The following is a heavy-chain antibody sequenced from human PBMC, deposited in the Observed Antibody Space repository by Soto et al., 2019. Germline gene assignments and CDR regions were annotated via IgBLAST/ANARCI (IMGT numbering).Heavy chain of an antibody. Sequence: EVQLLESGGGLVQPGGSLRLSCAASGFTFSSYAMSWVRQAPGKGLDWVSAISGSSGSTYYADSVKGRFTISRDNYKNPLYLQMNSLRAEDTAVYYCANGPYDILVPGYWGQGTLVTVSS. J-gene: IGHJ4*02. CDR1: GFTFSSYA. CDR2: ISGSSGST. V-gene: IGHV3-23*01. CDR3: ANGPYDILVPGY. D-gene: IGHD3-9*01.